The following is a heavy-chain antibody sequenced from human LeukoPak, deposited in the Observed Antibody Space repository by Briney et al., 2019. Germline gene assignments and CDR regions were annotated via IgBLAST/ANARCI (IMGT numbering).Heavy chain of an antibody. Sequence: GGSLRLSCGASGVNFSSNAMHWVRQAPGKGLQYVSTISSNGCRTYYSNYVKGRFTTSRDNSKTTLYLQMGRLTTEDMADYYCASGDSSGWYAQFDHWRQGTLVSVS. CDR3: ASGDSSGWYAQFDH. J-gene: IGHJ4*02. D-gene: IGHD6-19*01. V-gene: IGHV3-64*01. CDR2: ISSNGCRT. CDR1: GVNFSSNA.